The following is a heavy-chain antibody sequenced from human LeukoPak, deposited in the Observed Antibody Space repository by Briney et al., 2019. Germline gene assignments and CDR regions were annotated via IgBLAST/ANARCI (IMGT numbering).Heavy chain of an antibody. CDR1: GYTFTGNH. CDR3: ARDDGLDY. CDR2: MSPTSGGT. Sequence: ASVKVSCKASGYTFTGNHMHWVRQAPGQGLEWMGRMSPTSGGTNYAPKFQGRVTMTRDTSISTAYMELSSLRSDDTAIYYCARDDGLDYWGQGTLVTVSS. V-gene: IGHV1-2*06. J-gene: IGHJ4*02.